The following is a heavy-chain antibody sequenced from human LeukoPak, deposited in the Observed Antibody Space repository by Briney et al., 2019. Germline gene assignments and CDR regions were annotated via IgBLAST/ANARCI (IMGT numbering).Heavy chain of an antibody. D-gene: IGHD5-12*01. V-gene: IGHV1-69*06. CDR3: AREGPDSGPRDYYYYYMDV. J-gene: IGHJ6*03. CDR1: GGTFSSYA. CDR2: IIPIFGTA. Sequence: SVKVSCKASGGTFSSYAISWVRQAPGQGLEWMGGIIPIFGTANYAQKFQGRVTITADKSTSTAYMELSSLRSEDTAVYYCAREGPDSGPRDYYYYYMDVWGKGTTVTVSS.